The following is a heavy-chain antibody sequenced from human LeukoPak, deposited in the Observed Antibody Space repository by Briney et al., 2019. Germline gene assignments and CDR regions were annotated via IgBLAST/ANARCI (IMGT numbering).Heavy chain of an antibody. D-gene: IGHD6-13*01. Sequence: SETLSLTCAVYGGSFSGYYWNWIRQPPGKGLEWIGEVNHSGITNYNPSLKSRVTISVDTSKNQFSLKLTSVTAADTAVYYCARSGPQSSSSWFHSSYWGQGTLVTVSS. V-gene: IGHV4-34*01. CDR3: ARSGPQSSSSWFHSSY. CDR2: VNHSGIT. J-gene: IGHJ4*02. CDR1: GGSFSGYY.